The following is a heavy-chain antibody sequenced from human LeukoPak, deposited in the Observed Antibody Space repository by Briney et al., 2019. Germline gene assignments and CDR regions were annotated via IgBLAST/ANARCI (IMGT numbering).Heavy chain of an antibody. J-gene: IGHJ6*02. V-gene: IGHV1-46*01. CDR3: ARDEDCSGGSCYYYYGMDV. CDR1: GYTFTSYY. D-gene: IGHD2-15*01. Sequence: GASVKLSCNASGYTFTSYYMRWVRQAPGQGLEWMGIINPSGGSTSYAQKFQGRVTMTRDTSTSTVYMELSSLRSEDTAVYYCARDEDCSGGSCYYYYGMDVWGQGTTVTVSS. CDR2: INPSGGST.